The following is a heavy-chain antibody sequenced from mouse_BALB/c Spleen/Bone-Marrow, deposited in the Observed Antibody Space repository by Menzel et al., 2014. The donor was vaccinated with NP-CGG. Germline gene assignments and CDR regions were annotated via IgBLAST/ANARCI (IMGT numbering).Heavy chain of an antibody. V-gene: IGHV1-14*01. D-gene: IGHD2-14*01. Sequence: VQLQQSGPELVKPGASVKMSCKASGYTFTSYVMHWVKQKPGQGLEWIGYINPYNDGTKYNEKFKGKATLTSDKSSSTAYMEPSSLTSEDSAVYYCARSGRYDSFAYWGQGTLVTVSA. CDR1: GYTFTSYV. J-gene: IGHJ3*01. CDR2: INPYNDGT. CDR3: ARSGRYDSFAY.